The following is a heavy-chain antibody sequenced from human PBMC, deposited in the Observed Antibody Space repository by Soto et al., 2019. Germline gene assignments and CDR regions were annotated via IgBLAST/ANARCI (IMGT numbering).Heavy chain of an antibody. J-gene: IGHJ6*01. V-gene: IGHV3-30*18. Sequence: PGGSLRLSCAASGFTFSSYGMHWVRQAPGKGLEWVAVISYDGSNKYYADSVKGRFTISRDNSKNTLYLQINSLTAEDTSVYYYAKYGDYNVYDSALDASHYCYYGMHVWGQGTTVTGAS. CDR3: AKYGDYNVYDSALDASHYCYYGMHV. CDR1: GFTFSSYG. D-gene: IGHD5-12*01. CDR2: ISYDGSNK.